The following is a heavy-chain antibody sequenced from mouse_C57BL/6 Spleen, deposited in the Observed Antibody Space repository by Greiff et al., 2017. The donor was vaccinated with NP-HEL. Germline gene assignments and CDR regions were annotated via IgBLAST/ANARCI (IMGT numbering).Heavy chain of an antibody. J-gene: IGHJ1*03. CDR2: ILPGSGST. CDR1: GYTFTGYW. D-gene: IGHD1-1*01. Sequence: VQRVESGAELMKPGASVKLSCKATGYTFTGYWLEWVKQRPGHGLEWIGEILPGSGSTNYNEKFKGKATFTADTSSNTAYMQLSSLTTEDSPIYYCARGATVVATDWYFDVWGTGTTVTVSS. V-gene: IGHV1-9*01. CDR3: ARGATVVATDWYFDV.